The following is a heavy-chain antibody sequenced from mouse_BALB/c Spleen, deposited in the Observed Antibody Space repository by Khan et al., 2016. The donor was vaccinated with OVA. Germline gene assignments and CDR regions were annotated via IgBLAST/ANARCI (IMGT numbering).Heavy chain of an antibody. D-gene: IGHD2-1*01. CDR3: ARSAYGNFAY. J-gene: IGHJ3*01. Sequence: EVELVESGGGLVKPGGSLKLSCAASGFTFSTYAMSWVRQTPEKRLEWVATINSDGDYTYYPDNVTGRFPISRDNAKNTLYLQMSSLRSEDTAMYYCARSAYGNFAYWGQGTLVTVAA. CDR2: INSDGDYT. V-gene: IGHV5-9-3*01. CDR1: GFTFSTYA.